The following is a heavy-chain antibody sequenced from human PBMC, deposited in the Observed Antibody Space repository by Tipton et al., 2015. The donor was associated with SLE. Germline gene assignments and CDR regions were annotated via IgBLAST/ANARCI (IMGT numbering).Heavy chain of an antibody. CDR3: ARDEYRYDGTGYHLLGHFDY. D-gene: IGHD3-22*01. V-gene: IGHV4-59*12. J-gene: IGHJ4*02. Sequence: TLSLTCTVSGASISGAYWGWIRQPPGKGLEWIGYIYYSGTPSYYPFDYNPSLKSRVTISVPTSKNQFSLILTSVTAADTAVYYCARDEYRYDGTGYHLLGHFDYWGQGTLVTVSS. CDR1: GASISGAY. CDR2: IYYSGTP.